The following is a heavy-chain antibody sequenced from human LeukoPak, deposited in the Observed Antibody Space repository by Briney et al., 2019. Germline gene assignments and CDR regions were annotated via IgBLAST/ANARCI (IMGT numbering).Heavy chain of an antibody. V-gene: IGHV1-2*02. CDR3: ARAGYCSGGSCRNWIDP. CDR2: INPNTGHT. CDR1: GYTFTDYY. J-gene: IGHJ5*02. Sequence: ASVKVSCKASGYTFTDYYMHWVRQAPGQGLEWMGWINPNTGHTNYPQKFQGRVTMTRDTSITTAYMELSRLSSDDTALYYCARAGYCSGGSCRNWIDPWGKGTLVTVSS. D-gene: IGHD2-15*01.